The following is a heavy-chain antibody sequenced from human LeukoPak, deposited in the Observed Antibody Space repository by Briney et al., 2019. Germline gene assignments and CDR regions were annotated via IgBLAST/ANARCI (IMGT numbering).Heavy chain of an antibody. CDR3: ARDLLRGIAAAGTISASDY. J-gene: IGHJ4*02. D-gene: IGHD6-13*01. CDR2: SSAYNGNT. V-gene: IGHV1-18*01. Sequence: ASVKVYCKASGVTFTSYGISWVRQAPGQGLEWMGWSSAYNGNTNYAQKLQGRVTMTTDTSTSTAYMELRSLRSDDTAVYYCARDLLRGIAAAGTISASDYWGQGTLVTVSS. CDR1: GVTFTSYG.